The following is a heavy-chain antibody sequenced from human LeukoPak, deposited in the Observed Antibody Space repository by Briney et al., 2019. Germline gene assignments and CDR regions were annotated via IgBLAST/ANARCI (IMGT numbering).Heavy chain of an antibody. J-gene: IGHJ4*02. CDR3: ARLDILTGYYTH. D-gene: IGHD3-9*01. Sequence: SETLSLTCTVSDGSISSSSYYWGWIRQPPGKGLEWIGSIYYSGSTYCNPSLKSRVTISVDTSKNQFSLKLSSVTAADTAVYYCARLDILTGYYTHWGQGTLVTVSS. CDR1: DGSISSSSYY. V-gene: IGHV4-39*01. CDR2: IYYSGST.